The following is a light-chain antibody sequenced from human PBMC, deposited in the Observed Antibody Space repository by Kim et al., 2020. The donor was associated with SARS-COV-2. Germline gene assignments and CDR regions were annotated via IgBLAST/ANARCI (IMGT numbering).Light chain of an antibody. V-gene: IGLV3-21*04. CDR2: YDS. CDR3: QVWDSSTDHPGV. J-gene: IGLJ3*02. CDR1: NIGSKT. Sequence: SYELTQPPSVSVAPGKTATMTCGGNNIGSKTVHWYQQKPGQAPVLVIYYDSDRPSGIPERFSGSNSGNTATLTISRVEAGDEADYYCQVWDSSTDHPGV.